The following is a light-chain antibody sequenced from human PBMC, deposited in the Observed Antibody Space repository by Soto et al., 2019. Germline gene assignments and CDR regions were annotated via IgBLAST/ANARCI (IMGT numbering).Light chain of an antibody. V-gene: IGLV2-14*03. Sequence: QSALTQPASVSGSPGQSITISCTGTSSDVGDYNYVSWYQQHPGKVTKLMIYDVNSRPSGVSDRFSGSKSGNTASLTISGLQAEDEADYYCSSYTRSSSPYVFGTGTKLTVL. CDR1: SSDVGDYNY. J-gene: IGLJ1*01. CDR2: DVN. CDR3: SSYTRSSSPYV.